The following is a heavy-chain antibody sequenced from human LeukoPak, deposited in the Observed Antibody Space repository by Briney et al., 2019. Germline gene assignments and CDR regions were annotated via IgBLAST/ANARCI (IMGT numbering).Heavy chain of an antibody. CDR3: ATQNYYGSGSSVDY. J-gene: IGHJ4*02. D-gene: IGHD3-10*01. V-gene: IGHV4-61*01. Sequence: SETLSLTCTVSGGSVSSGSYYWSWIRQPPGKGLEWIGYIYYSGSTNYNPSLKSRVTISVDTSKNQFSLKLSSVTAADTAVYYCATQNYYGSGSSVDYWGQGTLVTVSS. CDR2: IYYSGST. CDR1: GGSVSSGSYY.